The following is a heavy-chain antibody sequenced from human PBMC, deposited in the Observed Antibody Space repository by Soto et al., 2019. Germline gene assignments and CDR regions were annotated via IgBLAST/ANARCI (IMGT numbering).Heavy chain of an antibody. J-gene: IGHJ6*03. CDR2: IWYDGSNK. V-gene: IGHV3-33*01. D-gene: IGHD2-15*01. CDR3: ARPRIGYYYYYMDV. Sequence: GGSLRLSCAASGFTFSSYGMHWVRQAPGKGLEWVAVIWYDGSNKYYADSVKGRFTISRDNSKNTLYLQMNSLRAEDTAVYYWARPRIGYYYYYMDVWGKGTTVTV. CDR1: GFTFSSYG.